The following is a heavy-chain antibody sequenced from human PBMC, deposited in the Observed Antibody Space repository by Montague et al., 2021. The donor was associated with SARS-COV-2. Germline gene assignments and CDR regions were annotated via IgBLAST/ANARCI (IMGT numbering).Heavy chain of an antibody. J-gene: IGHJ6*02. CDR3: AKDSYYYGLGYGMDV. V-gene: IGHV3-23*01. CDR2: SSGSDGRT. D-gene: IGHD3-10*01. CDR1: GFTLSNSA. Sequence: SLRLSCAASGFTLSNSAMNWVRQAPGKGLEWVSGSSGSDGRTHYADSVKGRFTISRDNSQNALYLQMNSLRAEATALYYCAKDSYYYGLGYGMDVWGQGTTVTVSS.